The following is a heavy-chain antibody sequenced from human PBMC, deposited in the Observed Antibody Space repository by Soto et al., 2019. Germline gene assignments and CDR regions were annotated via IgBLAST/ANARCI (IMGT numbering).Heavy chain of an antibody. D-gene: IGHD2-2*01. CDR1: GGSFSSSSYF. Sequence: TSETLSLTCTVSGGSFSSSSYFWAWIRQPPGKGLEWIGSISYSGSTYYNPSLKSRVTISVDTSKNQFSVKLNSVTAADTAVYYCASTGRFAAIELWWFDPWGRGTXVTVSS. CDR3: ASTGRFAAIELWWFDP. CDR2: ISYSGST. J-gene: IGHJ5*02. V-gene: IGHV4-39*01.